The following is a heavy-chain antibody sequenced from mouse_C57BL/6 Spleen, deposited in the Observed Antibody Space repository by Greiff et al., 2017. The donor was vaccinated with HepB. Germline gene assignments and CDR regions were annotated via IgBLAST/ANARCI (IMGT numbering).Heavy chain of an antibody. D-gene: IGHD3-3*01. CDR1: GFTFSSYG. V-gene: IGHV5-6*02. Sequence: EVKLVESGGDLVKPGGSLKLSCAASGFTFSSYGMSWVRQTPDKRLEWVATISSGGSYTYYPDSVKGRFTISRDNAKNTLYLQMSSLKSEDTALYCCARQGLDYAMDYWGQGTSVTVSS. CDR3: ARQGLDYAMDY. CDR2: ISSGGSYT. J-gene: IGHJ4*01.